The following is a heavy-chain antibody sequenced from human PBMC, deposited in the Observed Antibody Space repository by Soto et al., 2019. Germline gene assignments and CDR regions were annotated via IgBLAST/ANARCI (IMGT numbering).Heavy chain of an antibody. Sequence: GESLKISCKGPGYTFTDYWIGWVRQLPGKGLEWMGIIYPGDSDTRYSPSFQGQVTITADKSTSTAYLQWGSLKASDTAIYYCAASIFYYGMDVWGQGTTVTVSS. CDR2: IYPGDSDT. CDR3: AASIFYYGMDV. V-gene: IGHV5-51*01. J-gene: IGHJ6*02. CDR1: GYTFTDYW.